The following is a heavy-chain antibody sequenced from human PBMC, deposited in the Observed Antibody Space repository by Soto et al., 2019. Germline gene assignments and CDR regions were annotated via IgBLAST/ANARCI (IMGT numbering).Heavy chain of an antibody. Sequence: GGSLRLSCAASGLPFRNYAMSWVRQAPGKGLEWVSAMTASGTTTQYADSVKGRFTISRDNSKSTLYLQMNSLRAEDTAIYYCAKTPYDYYYYYAMDVWGQGTTVTVSS. CDR3: AKTPYDYYYYYAMDV. V-gene: IGHV3-23*01. CDR2: MTASGTTT. J-gene: IGHJ6*02. CDR1: GLPFRNYA.